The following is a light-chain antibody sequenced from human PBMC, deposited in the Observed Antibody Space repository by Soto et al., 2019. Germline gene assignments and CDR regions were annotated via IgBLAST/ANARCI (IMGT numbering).Light chain of an antibody. CDR1: QSIRSY. Sequence: DIEMTQSPSTLSVSLGDRATISCQASQSIRSYLDWYQQKPGRAPRLLIYDASNLVTGVPARFSGCGSGTDFTLTIRSVQSADFAIYYCWQYDHWPPYTFGQGTKVDI. CDR2: DAS. V-gene: IGKV3-15*01. CDR3: WQYDHWPPYT. J-gene: IGKJ2*01.